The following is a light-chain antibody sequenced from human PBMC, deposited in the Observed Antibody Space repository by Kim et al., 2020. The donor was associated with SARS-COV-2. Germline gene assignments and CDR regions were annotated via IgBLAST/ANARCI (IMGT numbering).Light chain of an antibody. CDR3: QQYNKWPLT. V-gene: IGKV3-15*01. CDR1: QSIGNN. J-gene: IGKJ4*01. CDR2: GAS. Sequence: PGESVTLSCRASQSIGNNLAWYQQKPGQPPRLLVNGASIRATGIPARFSGSGSGTEFTLTISSLQSEDFAVYSCQQYNKWPLTFGGGTKVDIK.